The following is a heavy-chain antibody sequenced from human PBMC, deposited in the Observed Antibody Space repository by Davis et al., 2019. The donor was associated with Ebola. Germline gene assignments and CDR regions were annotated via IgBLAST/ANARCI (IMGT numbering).Heavy chain of an antibody. CDR1: GFTLSRYD. V-gene: IGHV3-13*01. CDR3: TLLQEHL. J-gene: IGHJ6*01. CDR2: IGTAGDT. Sequence: GESLKISCAASGFTLSRYDMHWVRQATGKGLEWVSSIGTAGDTYYPGSVKGRFTISRENAKNSSYLQMNSLHQGPIGLPPGTLLQEHLWG.